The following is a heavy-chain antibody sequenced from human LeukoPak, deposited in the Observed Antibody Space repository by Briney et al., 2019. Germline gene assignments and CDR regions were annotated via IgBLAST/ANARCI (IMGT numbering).Heavy chain of an antibody. J-gene: IGHJ4*02. CDR2: ISWNSGSI. CDR1: GFTFDDYA. Sequence: GRSLRLSCAASGFTFDDYAMHWVRQAPGKGLEWVSGISWNSGSIGYADSVKGRFTISRDNAKNSLYLQMNSLRAEDTAVYYCAGVPPVLGRAGDYWGQGTLVTVSS. CDR3: AGVPPVLGRAGDY. V-gene: IGHV3-9*01. D-gene: IGHD3-10*01.